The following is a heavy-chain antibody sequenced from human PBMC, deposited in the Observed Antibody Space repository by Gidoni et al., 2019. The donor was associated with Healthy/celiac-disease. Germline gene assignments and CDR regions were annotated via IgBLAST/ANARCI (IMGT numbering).Heavy chain of an antibody. CDR2: IFSNDEK. CDR3: ARIHPGVEWFARIAVAGIWFDP. J-gene: IGHJ5*02. CDR1: GFSLSNARMG. Sequence: QVTLKESGPVLVKPTETLTLTCTVSGFSLSNARMGVSGSRQPPGKALEWLAHIFSNDEKSYSTSLKSRLTISKDTSKRQVVLTMTNMDPVDTATYYCARIHPGVEWFARIAVAGIWFDPWGQGTLVTVSS. D-gene: IGHD6-19*01. V-gene: IGHV2-26*01.